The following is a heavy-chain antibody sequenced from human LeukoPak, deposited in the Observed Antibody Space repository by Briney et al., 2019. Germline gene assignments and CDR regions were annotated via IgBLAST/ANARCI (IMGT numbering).Heavy chain of an antibody. Sequence: AGGSLRLSCAASGFTFSSHAMHWVRQAPGKGLEWVAVISYDGSNKYYADSVEGRFTISRDNSKNTLYLQMNSLRAEDTAVYYCARDSSSGRDYWGQGTLVTVSS. CDR1: GFTFSSHA. V-gene: IGHV3-30*04. CDR3: ARDSSSGRDY. CDR2: ISYDGSNK. J-gene: IGHJ4*02. D-gene: IGHD6-19*01.